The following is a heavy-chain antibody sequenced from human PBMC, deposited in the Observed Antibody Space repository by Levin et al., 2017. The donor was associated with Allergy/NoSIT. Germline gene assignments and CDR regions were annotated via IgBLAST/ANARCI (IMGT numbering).Heavy chain of an antibody. Sequence: SCAASGFTFSNYAMSWVRQAPGKGLEWVSGISGSSASTYNADSVKGRFTISRDNSKNTLYLQMKSLRAEDTAVYYCAKLPLDALASHFDYWGQGTRVTVSS. D-gene: IGHD3-16*01. CDR3: AKLPLDALASHFDY. V-gene: IGHV3-23*01. CDR2: ISGSSAST. J-gene: IGHJ4*02. CDR1: GFTFSNYA.